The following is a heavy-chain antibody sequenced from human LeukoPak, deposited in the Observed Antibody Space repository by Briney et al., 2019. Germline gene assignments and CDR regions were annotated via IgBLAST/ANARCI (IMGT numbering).Heavy chain of an antibody. J-gene: IGHJ3*02. CDR1: GFTFSSYA. CDR2: ISGSGGST. D-gene: IGHD2-21*02. V-gene: IGHV3-23*01. CDR3: AKDQGAFCGGDCYSDHAFDI. Sequence: GGSLRLSCAAFGFTFSSYAMSWVRQAPGKGLEWVSAISGSGGSTYYADSVKGRFTISRDNSKNTLYLQMNSLRAEDTAVYYCAKDQGAFCGGDCYSDHAFDIWGQGTMVTVSS.